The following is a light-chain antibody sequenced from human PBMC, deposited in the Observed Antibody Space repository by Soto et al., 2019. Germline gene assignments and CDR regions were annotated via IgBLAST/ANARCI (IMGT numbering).Light chain of an antibody. CDR3: SSYTTSSALQV. CDR2: EVT. V-gene: IGLV2-14*01. CDR1: SSDIGAYNY. Sequence: QSVLTQPASVSGSPGQSITISCTGTSSDIGAYNYVSWYQQHPGKAPKLLIYEVTNRPSGVSDRFSGSKSGNTASLTISGLQADDEADYYCSSYTTSSALQVFGTGTKVTVL. J-gene: IGLJ1*01.